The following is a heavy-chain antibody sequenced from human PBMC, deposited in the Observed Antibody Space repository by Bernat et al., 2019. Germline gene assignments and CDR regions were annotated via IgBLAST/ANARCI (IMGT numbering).Heavy chain of an antibody. CDR2: IYYSGST. CDR1: GGSISSYY. CDR3: ATTTGTTDY. J-gene: IGHJ4*02. Sequence: QVQLQESGPGLVKPSEILSLTCTVSGGSISSYYWSWIRQPPGKGLEWIGYIYYSGSTNYNPSLKSRVTISVDTSKNQFSLKLSSVTAADTAVYYCATTTGTTDYWGQGTLVTVSS. D-gene: IGHD1-7*01. V-gene: IGHV4-59*01.